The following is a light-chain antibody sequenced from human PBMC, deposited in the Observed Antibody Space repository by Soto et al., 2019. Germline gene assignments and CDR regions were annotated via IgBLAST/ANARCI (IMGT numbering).Light chain of an antibody. Sequence: QSVLTQPRSVSGSPGQSVTISCTGTSSDVGGYNYVSWYQQHPDKAPKLMIYDVTKRPSGVPDRFSGSKSGNTASLTISGLQAEDEADYYCCSFAGSYTWVFGGGTQLTVL. J-gene: IGLJ3*02. CDR3: CSFAGSYTWV. V-gene: IGLV2-11*01. CDR1: SSDVGGYNY. CDR2: DVT.